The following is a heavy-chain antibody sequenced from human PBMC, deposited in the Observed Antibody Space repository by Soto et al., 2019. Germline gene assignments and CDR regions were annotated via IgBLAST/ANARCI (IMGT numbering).Heavy chain of an antibody. CDR2: IWYDGNNK. CDR3: ASDDRGSGWYVAMDV. CDR1: GFTVDTHG. V-gene: IGHV3-33*02. J-gene: IGHJ6*02. Sequence: GSLRLSCAASGFTVDTHGMHWVRQAPGKGLEWVAVIWYDGNNKYYADSVKGRFTISRDRSTNTLFLQMNSLRAEDTAVYSCASDDRGSGWYVAMDVWGQGTTVTVSS. D-gene: IGHD6-19*01.